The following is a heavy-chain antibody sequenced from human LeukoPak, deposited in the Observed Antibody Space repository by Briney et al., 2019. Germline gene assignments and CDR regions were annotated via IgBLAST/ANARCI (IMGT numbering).Heavy chain of an antibody. V-gene: IGHV3-30*18. CDR2: ISYDGSNK. J-gene: IGHJ3*02. D-gene: IGHD6-19*01. CDR1: GFTFSSYG. CDR3: AKTRGVAGSDAFDI. Sequence: GRSLRLSCSASGFTFSSYGMHWVRQAPGKGLEWVAVISYDGSNKYYADSVKGRFTISRDNSKNTLYLQMNSLRAEDTAVYYCAKTRGVAGSDAFDIWGQGTMVTVSS.